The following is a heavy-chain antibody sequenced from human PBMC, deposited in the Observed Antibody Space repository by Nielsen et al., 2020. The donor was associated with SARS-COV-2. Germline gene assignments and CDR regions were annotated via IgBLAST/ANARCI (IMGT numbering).Heavy chain of an antibody. D-gene: IGHD4-17*01. CDR1: GGSLTEHD. Sequence: SETLSPTFAISGGSLTEHDWTWFRQPPGRGLEWLGEILHSGFTNNNPSLTTRLIIPSDKSKNQFSLRLRSVTAADTAIYYCARGRDTTTNSYLDVWGQGTTVTVSS. J-gene: IGHJ6*02. CDR2: ILHSGFT. V-gene: IGHV4-34*01. CDR3: ARGRDTTTNSYLDV.